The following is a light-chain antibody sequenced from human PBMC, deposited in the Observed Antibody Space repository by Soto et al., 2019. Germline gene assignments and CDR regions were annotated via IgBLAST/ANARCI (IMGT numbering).Light chain of an antibody. CDR1: QSVLYSSNNKNY. CDR2: WAS. J-gene: IGKJ4*01. V-gene: IGKV4-1*01. Sequence: DIVMTQSPDSLAVSLGERATINCKSSQSVLYSSNNKNYLAWYQQKPGQPPKLLIYWASTRESGVPDRFSGSGSATDFTLTISSLQAEDVAVYYCQQYYSTPFTFGGGTKVEIK. CDR3: QQYYSTPFT.